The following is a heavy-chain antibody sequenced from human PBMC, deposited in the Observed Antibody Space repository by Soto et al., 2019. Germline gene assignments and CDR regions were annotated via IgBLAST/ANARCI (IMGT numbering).Heavy chain of an antibody. Sequence: GGSLRLSCAASGFTFSSYGMHWVRQAPGKGLEWVAVISYDGSNKYYADSVKGRFTISRDNSKNTLYLQMNSLRAEDTAVYYCAKVSRGIWGGGYSSGYYYYYYGMDVWGQGTTVTVS. J-gene: IGHJ6*02. D-gene: IGHD5-18*01. CDR3: AKVSRGIWGGGYSSGYYYYYYGMDV. V-gene: IGHV3-30*18. CDR2: ISYDGSNK. CDR1: GFTFSSYG.